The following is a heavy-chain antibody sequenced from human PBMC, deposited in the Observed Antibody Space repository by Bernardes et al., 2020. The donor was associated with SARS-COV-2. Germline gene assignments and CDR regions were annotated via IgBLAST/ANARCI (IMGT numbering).Heavy chain of an antibody. V-gene: IGHV3-7*03. CDR3: ARVWRVPSPIVSHKWGYYYHHMDV. J-gene: IGHJ6*03. CDR2: IKEDGSVS. Sequence: GGSLRLSCAASGFTLSSFWMTWVRQAPGKGLEWVANIKEDGSVSFYADSVKGRFTISRDNSKNSLYLQMNSLRAEDTAVFYCARVWRVPSPIVSHKWGYYYHHMDVWGKGTTVTVSS. CDR1: GFTLSSFW. D-gene: IGHD2-2*02.